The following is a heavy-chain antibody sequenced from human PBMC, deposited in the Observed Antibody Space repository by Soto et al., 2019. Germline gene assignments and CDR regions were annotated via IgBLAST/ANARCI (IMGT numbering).Heavy chain of an antibody. CDR3: ARGYYDFWSGYSMGY. Sequence: GESLKISCKGSGYSFTSYWLGWVRQMPGKGLEWMGIIYPGDSDTRYSPAFQGQVTISADKSISTAYLQWSRLKASDTAMYYCARGYYDFWSGYSMGYWGQGTLVTVSS. CDR2: IYPGDSDT. V-gene: IGHV5-51*01. D-gene: IGHD3-3*01. CDR1: GYSFTSYW. J-gene: IGHJ4*02.